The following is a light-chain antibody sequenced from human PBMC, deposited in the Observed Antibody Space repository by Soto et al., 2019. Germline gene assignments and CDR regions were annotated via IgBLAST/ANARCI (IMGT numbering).Light chain of an antibody. Sequence: QSALTQPRSVSGSPGPSVTISCTGTSSDVGGYNYVSWYQQHPGKAPKLMIYDVSKRPSGVPDRFSGSKSGNTASLTISGLQAEDEADYYCCSYAGSYTSSNYVFGTGTKVTVL. CDR3: CSYAGSYTSSNYV. J-gene: IGLJ1*01. CDR2: DVS. CDR1: SSDVGGYNY. V-gene: IGLV2-11*01.